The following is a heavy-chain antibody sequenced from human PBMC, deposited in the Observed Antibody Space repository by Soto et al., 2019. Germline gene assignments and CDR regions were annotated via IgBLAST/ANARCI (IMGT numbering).Heavy chain of an antibody. CDR3: TRVATAVPS. J-gene: IGHJ5*02. CDR1: NGSLNVYY. V-gene: IGHV4-59*12. Sequence: PSETLSVTCDVSNGSLNVYYWSWIRQPPGKELEWIGNIYYRGTTNYNPSLQGRVTMSIDTSKNQFSLMLTSVTAADTAVYYCTRVATAVPSWGRGVLVT. CDR2: IYYRGTT. D-gene: IGHD5-18*01.